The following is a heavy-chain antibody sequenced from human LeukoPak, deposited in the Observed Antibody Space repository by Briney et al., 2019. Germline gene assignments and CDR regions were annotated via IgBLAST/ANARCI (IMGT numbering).Heavy chain of an antibody. D-gene: IGHD2-2*01. V-gene: IGHV4-31*03. J-gene: IGHJ4*02. CDR3: ARAPRKDIVVVPAASPYFDY. Sequence: SETLSLTCTVSGGSISSGGYYWSWIRQHPGKGLEWIGYIYYRGSTYYNPSLKSRVTISVDTSKNQFSLKLSSVTAADTAVYYCARAPRKDIVVVPAASPYFDYWGQGTLVTVSS. CDR1: GGSISSGGYY. CDR2: IYYRGST.